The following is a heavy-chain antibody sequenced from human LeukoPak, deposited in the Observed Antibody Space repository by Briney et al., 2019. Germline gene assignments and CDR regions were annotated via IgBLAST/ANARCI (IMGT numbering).Heavy chain of an antibody. D-gene: IGHD6-13*01. Sequence: ASGTLSLTCAVSGGSITTNWWSWVRQTPGKGLEWIGEIYHTGGTNYNPSLKSRLTLSVDTSKNQLSLNLNSVTAADTAVYYCAGAGSCFLDFGGQGPLVTVSS. CDR3: AGAGSCFLDF. V-gene: IGHV4-4*02. J-gene: IGHJ4*02. CDR1: GGSITTNW. CDR2: IYHTGGT.